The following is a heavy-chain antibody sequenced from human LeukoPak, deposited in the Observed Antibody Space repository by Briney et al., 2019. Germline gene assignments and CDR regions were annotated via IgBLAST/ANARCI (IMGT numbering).Heavy chain of an antibody. D-gene: IGHD3-16*01. CDR1: GFTFNNYA. J-gene: IGHJ6*02. Sequence: GGSLRLSCAASGFTFNNYAMSWVRQTPGKGLEWVSALSGSGGSTYYADSVKGRFTISRDNSKNTLYLQMNSLRAEDTAVYYCASERGWGSYYYYYGMDVWGQGTTVTVSS. V-gene: IGHV3-23*01. CDR2: LSGSGGST. CDR3: ASERGWGSYYYYYGMDV.